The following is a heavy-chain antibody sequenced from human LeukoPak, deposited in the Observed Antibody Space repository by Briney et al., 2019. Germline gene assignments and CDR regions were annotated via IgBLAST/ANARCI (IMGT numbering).Heavy chain of an antibody. CDR1: GYTFTRYY. CDR2: INPDSGGT. CDR3: ARGKTMIIVVSLFDY. V-gene: IGHV1-2*02. Sequence: ASVKVSCKASGYTFTRYYMHWVRQAPGQGLEWMGWINPDSGGTNYAQQFQGRLTMTRDTSISTAYMELSRLRSDDTAVYYCARGKTMIIVVSLFDYWGQGTLVTVSS. J-gene: IGHJ4*02. D-gene: IGHD3-22*01.